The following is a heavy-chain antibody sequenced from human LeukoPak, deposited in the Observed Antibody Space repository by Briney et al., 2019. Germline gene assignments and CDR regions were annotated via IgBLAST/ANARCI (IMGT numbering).Heavy chain of an antibody. D-gene: IGHD4-23*01. J-gene: IGHJ4*02. CDR2: IWYDGSTE. Sequence: GGSLRLSCAASGFTFSSYAMHWVRQAPGKGLEWVAVIWYDGSTEYYADSVKGRFTISRDNSKNTLYLQINSLRAEDTAVYYCAKDLEGIGDYDGNSVRSLDYWGQGTLVTVSS. CDR3: AKDLEGIGDYDGNSVRSLDY. CDR1: GFTFSSYA. V-gene: IGHV3-33*06.